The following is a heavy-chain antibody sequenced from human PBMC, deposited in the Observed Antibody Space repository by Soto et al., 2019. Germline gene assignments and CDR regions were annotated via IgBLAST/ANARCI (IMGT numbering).Heavy chain of an antibody. V-gene: IGHV1-2*04. D-gene: IGHD2-2*01. CDR1: GYTFTVYY. CDR3: ARDLRYCSSTSCYVSAFDI. J-gene: IGHJ3*02. Sequence: ASVKVSCKASGYTFTVYYMHLVRQAPGQGLEWMGWINPNSGGTNYAQKFQGWVTMTRDTSISTAYMELSRLRSDATAVYYCARDLRYCSSTSCYVSAFDIWGQGTMVTVSS. CDR2: INPNSGGT.